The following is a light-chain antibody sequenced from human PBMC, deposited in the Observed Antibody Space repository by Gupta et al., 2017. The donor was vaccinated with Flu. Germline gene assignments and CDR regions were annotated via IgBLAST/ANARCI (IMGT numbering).Light chain of an antibody. CDR1: QTISNF. Sequence: DIQMTQSPSSLSASVGDRVTITCRASQTISNFLNWYQQKPREAPKLLIYAASSLQSGVPSRFSGSGSETDFTLTISSLQPEDFATYFCQQSYKIPWTFGQGTRVEIK. V-gene: IGKV1-39*01. J-gene: IGKJ1*01. CDR2: AAS. CDR3: QQSYKIPWT.